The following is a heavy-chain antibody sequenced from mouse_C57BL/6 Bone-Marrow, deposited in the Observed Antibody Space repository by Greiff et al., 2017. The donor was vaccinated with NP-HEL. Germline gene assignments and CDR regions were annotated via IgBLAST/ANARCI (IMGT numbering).Heavy chain of an antibody. J-gene: IGHJ2*01. CDR3: ARSYYCGSRPQFDC. D-gene: IGHD1-1*01. Sequence: QVQLKESGPELVKPGASVKISCKASGYAFSSSWMNWVKQRPGKGLEWIGRIYPGDGDTNYNGKFKGKATLTADKSSSTAYMQLSSLTSEDSAVYFCARSYYCGSRPQFDCWGQGTALTVTS. V-gene: IGHV1-82*01. CDR2: IYPGDGDT. CDR1: GYAFSSSW.